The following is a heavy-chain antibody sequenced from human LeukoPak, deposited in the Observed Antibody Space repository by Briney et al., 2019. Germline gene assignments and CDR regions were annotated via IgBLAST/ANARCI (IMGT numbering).Heavy chain of an antibody. CDR2: IYTSGST. V-gene: IGHV4-61*02. CDR1: GGSISSGSYY. J-gene: IGHJ3*02. CDR3: AREGDNWI. Sequence: SETLSLTCTVSGGSISSGSYYWSWIRQPAGKGLEWIGRIYTSGSTNYNPSLKSRVTISVDTSKNQFSLKLSSVTAADTAVYYCAREGDNWIWGQGTMVTVSS. D-gene: IGHD1-20*01.